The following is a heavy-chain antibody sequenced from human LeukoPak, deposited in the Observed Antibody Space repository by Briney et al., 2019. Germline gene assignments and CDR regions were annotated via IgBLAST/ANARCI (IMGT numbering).Heavy chain of an antibody. D-gene: IGHD2-2*02. CDR1: GFTFSSYG. CDR3: AKSQPSAISWFDP. J-gene: IGHJ5*02. V-gene: IGHV3-30*02. Sequence: PGGSLRLSCAASGFTFSSYGMHWVRQAPGKGLEWVAFIRYDGSNKYYADSVKGRFTISRDNPKNTLWLQMNSLRDEDTAVYYCAKSQPSAISWFDPWGQGTLVTVSS. CDR2: IRYDGSNK.